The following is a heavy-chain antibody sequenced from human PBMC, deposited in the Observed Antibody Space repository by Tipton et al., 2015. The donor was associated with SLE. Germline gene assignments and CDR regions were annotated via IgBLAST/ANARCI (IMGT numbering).Heavy chain of an antibody. CDR1: GGSISSYY. CDR3: ARDRPGDGYIWPWFDA. Sequence: TLSLTCTVSGGSISSYYWSWIRQPPGKGLEWIGYIYYSGSTNYNPSVKSRVTISVDTSKNQFSLKLSSVTSASAVVYYCARDRPGDGYIWPWFDACGQGTLVTDSS. CDR2: IYYSGST. J-gene: IGHJ5*02. V-gene: IGHV4-59*12. D-gene: IGHD5-24*01.